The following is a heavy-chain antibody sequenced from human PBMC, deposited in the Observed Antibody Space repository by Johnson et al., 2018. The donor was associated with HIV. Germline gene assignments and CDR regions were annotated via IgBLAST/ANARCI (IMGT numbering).Heavy chain of an antibody. D-gene: IGHD6-6*01. J-gene: IGHJ3*02. V-gene: IGHV3-30*18. CDR3: AKPMQLGRLDAFDI. Sequence: QVQLVESGGGVVQPGRSLRLSCAVSGFTVSSEGMHWVRQAPGKGLEWVAFISYDGSNKHYADSVKGRFTISRDNSKNTLYLQLNSLRAEDTAVYYCAKPMQLGRLDAFDIWGQGTMVTVSS. CDR2: ISYDGSNK. CDR1: GFTVSSEG.